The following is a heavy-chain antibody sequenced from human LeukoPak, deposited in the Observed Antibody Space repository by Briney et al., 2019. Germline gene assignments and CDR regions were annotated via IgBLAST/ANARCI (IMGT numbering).Heavy chain of an antibody. D-gene: IGHD1-26*01. CDR2: IKQDGSEK. CDR3: AAHSGSYYEFAFDI. J-gene: IGHJ3*02. CDR1: GFTFSNFW. Sequence: QPGGSLRLSCAASGFTFSNFWMSWVRQAPGKGLEWVANIKQDGSEKYYVDSVKGRFTISRDNAKNSLYLQMNSLRAEDTAVYYCAAHSGSYYEFAFDIWGQGTMVTVSS. V-gene: IGHV3-7*01.